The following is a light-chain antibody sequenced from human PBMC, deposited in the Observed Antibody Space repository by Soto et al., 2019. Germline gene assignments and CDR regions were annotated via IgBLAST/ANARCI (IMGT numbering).Light chain of an antibody. CDR1: SSDVGSYDL. V-gene: IGLV2-23*02. CDR3: CSYTSTNTLV. J-gene: IGLJ2*01. Sequence: QSALTQPASVSGSPGQSINISCTGTSSDVGSYDLVSWYQQRPGRAPRLMIFEVAKRPSGISTRFSGSKSGNTASLTISGLQAVDEADYFCCSYTSTNTLVFGGGTQLTVL. CDR2: EVA.